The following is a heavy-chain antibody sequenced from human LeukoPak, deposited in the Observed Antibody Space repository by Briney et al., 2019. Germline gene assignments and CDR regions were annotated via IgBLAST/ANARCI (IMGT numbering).Heavy chain of an antibody. Sequence: GGSLRLSCAASGFTFDDYAMHWVRQAPGKGLEWVSGISWNSGSIGYADSVKGRFTISRDNAKNSLCLQMNSLRAEDMALYYCAKATTTTSYMDVWGKGTTVTVSS. CDR2: ISWNSGSI. D-gene: IGHD1-14*01. V-gene: IGHV3-9*03. J-gene: IGHJ6*03. CDR1: GFTFDDYA. CDR3: AKATTTTSYMDV.